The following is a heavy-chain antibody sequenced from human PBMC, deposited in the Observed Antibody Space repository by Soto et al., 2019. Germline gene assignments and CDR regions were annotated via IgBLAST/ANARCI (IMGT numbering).Heavy chain of an antibody. CDR1: GYIFTSYG. CDR3: ARGRYGDY. D-gene: IGHD4-17*01. Sequence: QAHLVQSGPEVKKPGASVKVSCKGSGYIFTSYGIAWVRQAPGQGLEWMGWISAHNGKTEYAQKFQGRVTVTRDTSTSTAYLELRSLRSEDTALYYCARGRYGDYWGQGALGTVSS. J-gene: IGHJ4*02. CDR2: ISAHNGKT. V-gene: IGHV1-18*01.